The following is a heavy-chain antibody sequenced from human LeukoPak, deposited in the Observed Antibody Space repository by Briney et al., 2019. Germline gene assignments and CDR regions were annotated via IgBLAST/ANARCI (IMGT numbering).Heavy chain of an antibody. V-gene: IGHV3-30-3*01. Sequence: GGSLRLSCAASGFTFSSYAMHWVRQAPGKGLEWVAVISYDGSNKYYADSVKGRFTISRDNSKNTLYLQMNSLRAEDTAVYYCTKDYYYNSSDQQYYYYGMDVWGQGTTVTVSS. CDR1: GFTFSSYA. J-gene: IGHJ6*02. CDR3: TKDYYYNSSDQQYYYYGMDV. CDR2: ISYDGSNK. D-gene: IGHD3-22*01.